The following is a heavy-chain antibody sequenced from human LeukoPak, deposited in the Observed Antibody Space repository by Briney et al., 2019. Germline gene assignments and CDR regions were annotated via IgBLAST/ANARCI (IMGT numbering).Heavy chain of an antibody. V-gene: IGHV4-39*01. D-gene: IGHD3-16*01. CDR3: ARHWGHNYYYGMGV. J-gene: IGHJ6*02. Sequence: SETLSLTCSVSSGSTTDQYYWGWIRQPPGKGLEWIASQYYGSHTYYTPSLESRATISLDASRNQFSLQLRSVTAADTAVYYCARHWGHNYYYGMGVWGQGTSVIVAS. CDR1: SGSTTDQYY. CDR2: QYYGSHT.